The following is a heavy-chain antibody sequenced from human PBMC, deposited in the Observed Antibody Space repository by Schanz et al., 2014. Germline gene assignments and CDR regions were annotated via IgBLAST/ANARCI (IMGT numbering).Heavy chain of an antibody. CDR3: TRGSGSRSYGWYYDS. CDR2: INSDGSSA. CDR1: GFTFSSYW. D-gene: IGHD3-10*01. V-gene: IGHV3-74*01. Sequence: EVQLVESGGGLVQPGGSLRLSCAASGFTFSSYWMHWVRQAPGKGLVRVSRINSDGSSASYADSVKGRFTISRDNAKNTLYLQMNSVRAEDSAVYYCTRGSGSRSYGWYYDSWGQGTLVTVSS. J-gene: IGHJ4*02.